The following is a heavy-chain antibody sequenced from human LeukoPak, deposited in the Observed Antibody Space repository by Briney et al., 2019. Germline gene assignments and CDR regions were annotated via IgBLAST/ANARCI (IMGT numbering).Heavy chain of an antibody. V-gene: IGHV6-1*01. Sequence: SQTLSLTCALSGDSVSSNSAAWHWIRQSPSRGLEWLGRTYYRSKWYNDYAVSVKSRITINPDTSKNQFSLQLNSVTPEDTAVYYCARYSGSYLHHFDYWGQGTLVTVSS. J-gene: IGHJ4*02. D-gene: IGHD1-26*01. CDR1: GDSVSSNSAA. CDR3: ARYSGSYLHHFDY. CDR2: TYYRSKWYN.